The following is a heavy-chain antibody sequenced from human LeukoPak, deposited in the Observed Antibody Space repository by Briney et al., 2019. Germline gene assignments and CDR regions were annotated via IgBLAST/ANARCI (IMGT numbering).Heavy chain of an antibody. J-gene: IGHJ5*02. D-gene: IGHD3-3*01. V-gene: IGHV3-21*04. CDR3: ARRVEGIHWFDP. Sequence: GGSLRLSCAASGFTFSSYSMNWVRQAPGKGLEWVSSISSSSSYIYYADSVKGRFTISRDNAKNSLYLQMNSLRAEDTAVYYCARRVEGIHWFDPWGQGTLVTVSS. CDR2: ISSSSSYI. CDR1: GFTFSSYS.